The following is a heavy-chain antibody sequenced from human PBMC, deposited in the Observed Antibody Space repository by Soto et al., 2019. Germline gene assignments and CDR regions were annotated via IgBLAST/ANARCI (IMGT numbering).Heavy chain of an antibody. CDR2: IWYDGSNK. CDR3: ASLTGRLTPPFDY. CDR1: GFTFSSYG. J-gene: IGHJ4*02. D-gene: IGHD1-20*01. Sequence: GGSLRLSCAASGFTFSSYGMHWVRQAPGKGLEWVAVIWYDGSNKYYADSVKGRFTISRDTSKNQFSLKLSSVTAADTAVYYCASLTGRLTPPFDYWGQGTLVTVSS. V-gene: IGHV3-33*01.